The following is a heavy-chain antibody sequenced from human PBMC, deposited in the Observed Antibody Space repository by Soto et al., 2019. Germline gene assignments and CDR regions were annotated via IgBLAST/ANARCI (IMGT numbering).Heavy chain of an antibody. V-gene: IGHV3-15*05. CDR2: IKSKTDGGTT. D-gene: IGHD2-2*01. J-gene: IGHJ3*02. CDR1: GFTFSNAW. CDR3: AREGGYCSSTSCHRGAFDI. Sequence: VQLVESGGGLEKPGGSLRLSCAASGFTFSNAWMSWVRQAPGKGLEWVGHIKSKTDGGTTDYAAPVKGRFTISRDDSKNTVHLQMNSRKTEDTAVYCCAREGGYCSSTSCHRGAFDIWGQGTMVTVSS.